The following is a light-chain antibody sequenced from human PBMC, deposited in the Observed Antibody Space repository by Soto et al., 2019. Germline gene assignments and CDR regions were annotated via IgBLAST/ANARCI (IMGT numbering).Light chain of an antibody. V-gene: IGKV1-5*01. CDR1: QIISSW. Sequence: DIQLTPSPSTRSASAVDRVNITFLASQIISSWLAWYQQKPGKDTKLLIYDSYSFESGVQSRFSGSGSGTEFTLTISSLQPDDFATYYCQQYNSFSWTGGNGTQVDIK. J-gene: IGKJ1*01. CDR3: QQYNSFSWT. CDR2: DSY.